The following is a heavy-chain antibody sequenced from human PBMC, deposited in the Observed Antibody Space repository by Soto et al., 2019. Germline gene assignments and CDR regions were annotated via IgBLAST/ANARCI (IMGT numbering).Heavy chain of an antibody. CDR3: ARSRVGLVGATTKVYYYYYGMDV. D-gene: IGHD1-26*01. CDR2: INPSGGST. Sequence: SVKVSCKASGDTFTSYFMHWVRQAPGQGLEWMGIINPSGGSTSYAQKFQGRVTMTRDTSTSTVYMELSSLRSEDTAVYYCARSRVGLVGATTKVYYYYYGMDVWGQGTTVTVSS. CDR1: GDTFTSYF. V-gene: IGHV1-46*01. J-gene: IGHJ6*02.